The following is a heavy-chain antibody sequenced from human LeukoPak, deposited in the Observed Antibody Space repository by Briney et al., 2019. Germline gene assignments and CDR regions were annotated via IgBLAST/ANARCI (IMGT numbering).Heavy chain of an antibody. D-gene: IGHD6-19*01. V-gene: IGHV4-39*07. J-gene: IGHJ4*02. Sequence: SETLSLTCTVSGGSISSSSYYWGWIRQPPGKGLEWIGSIYYSGSTYYNPSLKSRVTISVDTSKNQFSLKLSSVTAADTATYYCARETSLAGFASGLGFNYWGQGILVTVSS. CDR1: GGSISSSSYY. CDR2: IYYSGST. CDR3: ARETSLAGFASGLGFNY.